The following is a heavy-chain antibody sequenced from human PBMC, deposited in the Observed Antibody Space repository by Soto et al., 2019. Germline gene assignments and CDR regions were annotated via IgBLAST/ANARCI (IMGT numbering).Heavy chain of an antibody. D-gene: IGHD4-4*01. V-gene: IGHV1-69*13. J-gene: IGHJ6*02. CDR1: GGTFSSYA. CDR2: IIPIFGTA. CDR3: ARGIGGTVTTSDYYYGMDV. Sequence: WASVKVSCKASGGTFSSYAISWVRQAPGQGLEWMGGIIPIFGTANYAQKFQGRVTITADESTSTAYMELSSLRSEDTAVYYCARGIGGTVTTSDYYYGMDVWGQGTTVTVSS.